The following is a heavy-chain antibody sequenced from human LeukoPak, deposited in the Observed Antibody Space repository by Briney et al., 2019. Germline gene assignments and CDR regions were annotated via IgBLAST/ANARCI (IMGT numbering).Heavy chain of an antibody. CDR2: ISAYNGNT. CDR3: ARDIVVVPAAQNWFDP. D-gene: IGHD2-2*01. J-gene: IGHJ5*02. CDR1: GYTFTSYG. Sequence: ASVKVSCKASGYTFTSYGISWVRQAPGQGLEWMGWISAYNGNTNYAQKLQGRVTMTTDTSTSTAYMELRSLRSDDTAVYYCARDIVVVPAAQNWFDPWGQGTLVTVSP. V-gene: IGHV1-18*01.